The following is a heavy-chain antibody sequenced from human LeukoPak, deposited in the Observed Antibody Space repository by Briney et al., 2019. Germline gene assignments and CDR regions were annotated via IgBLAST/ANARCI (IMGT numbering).Heavy chain of an antibody. CDR3: ARGIDSSGSNFDY. D-gene: IGHD3-22*01. V-gene: IGHV4-34*01. Sequence: SETLSLTCAVYGGSFSGYYWSWIRQPPGKGLEWIGETNHSGSTNYNPSLKSRVTISVDTSKNQFSLKLSSVTAADTAVYYCARGIDSSGSNFDYWGQGTLVTVSS. CDR1: GGSFSGYY. CDR2: TNHSGST. J-gene: IGHJ4*02.